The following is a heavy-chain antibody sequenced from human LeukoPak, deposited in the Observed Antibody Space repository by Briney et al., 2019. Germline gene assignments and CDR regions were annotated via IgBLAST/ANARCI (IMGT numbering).Heavy chain of an antibody. D-gene: IGHD3-22*01. CDR2: IYYSGST. CDR1: GGSINSYY. V-gene: IGHV4-59*01. Sequence: SETLSLTCTVSGGSINSYYWSWIRQPPGKGLEWIGYIYYSGSTNYNPSLKSRVTISLDTSNNQFSLKLSSVTAADTAVYYCARDTSGYRRGSFDYWGQGALVTVSS. J-gene: IGHJ4*02. CDR3: ARDTSGYRRGSFDY.